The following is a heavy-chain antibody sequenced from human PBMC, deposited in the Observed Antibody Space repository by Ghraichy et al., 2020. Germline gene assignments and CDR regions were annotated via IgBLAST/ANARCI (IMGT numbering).Heavy chain of an antibody. Sequence: TLSLTCTVSGGSINSNYWSWIRQPPGKGLEWIGWIYYSGSTIYNPSLKSRVTISVDRSKNQFSLKVRSVTAADTAVYYCARDPGVIGYNYMEAFDIWGQGTTVTVSS. CDR1: GGSINSNY. CDR2: IYYSGST. CDR3: ARDPGVIGYNYMEAFDI. V-gene: IGHV4-59*01. J-gene: IGHJ3*02. D-gene: IGHD5-24*01.